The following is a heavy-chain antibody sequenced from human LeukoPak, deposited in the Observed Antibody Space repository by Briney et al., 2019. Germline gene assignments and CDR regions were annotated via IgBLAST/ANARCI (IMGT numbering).Heavy chain of an antibody. Sequence: SVKVSCKASGDTFSSYAISWVRQAPGQGLEWMGGIIPIFGTANYAQKFQGRVTITADKSTSTAYMELSSLRSEDTAVYYCARAPYSGYDLRDFDYWGQGTLVTVSS. CDR1: GDTFSSYA. J-gene: IGHJ4*02. V-gene: IGHV1-69*06. CDR3: ARAPYSGYDLRDFDY. CDR2: IIPIFGTA. D-gene: IGHD5-12*01.